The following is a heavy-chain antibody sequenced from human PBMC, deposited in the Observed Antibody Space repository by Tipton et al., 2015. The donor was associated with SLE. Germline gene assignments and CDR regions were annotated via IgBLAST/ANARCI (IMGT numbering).Heavy chain of an antibody. J-gene: IGHJ5*02. CDR3: ARDGYGSAWFDP. Sequence: GSLRLSCAASGFTFTTYAMHWVRQAPGKGLEWVSSISSSSTYIYYADSVKGRFTISRDIAKNSLYLQMNSLRAEDTAVYYCARDGYGSAWFDPWGQGTLVTVSS. V-gene: IGHV3-21*03. CDR1: GFTFTTYA. CDR2: ISSSSTYI. D-gene: IGHD3-10*01.